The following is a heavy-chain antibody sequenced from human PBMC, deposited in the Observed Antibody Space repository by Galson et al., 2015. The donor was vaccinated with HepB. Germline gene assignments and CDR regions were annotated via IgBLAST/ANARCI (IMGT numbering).Heavy chain of an antibody. D-gene: IGHD5/OR15-5a*01. J-gene: IGHJ6*03. CDR1: GFTFDDFA. CDR3: AKEIRVSYYYYMDV. CDR2: ISWSSGSR. V-gene: IGHV3-9*01. Sequence: SLRLSCAASGFTFDDFAMHWVRQAPGKGLEWVSGISWSSGSRAYADSVKGRFTISRDNAKNTLYLQMNSLRTEDTALYYCAKEIRVSYYYYMDVWGTATTVTVSS.